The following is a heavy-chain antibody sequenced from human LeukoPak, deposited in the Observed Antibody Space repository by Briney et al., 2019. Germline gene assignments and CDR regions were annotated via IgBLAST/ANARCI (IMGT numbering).Heavy chain of an antibody. CDR3: ARGLPETVWSV. J-gene: IGHJ6*02. CDR2: IYYTGST. D-gene: IGHD1-1*01. CDR1: GGSISSSSYY. Sequence: PSETLSLTCTVSGGSISSSSYYWGWIRQPPGKGLEWIGRIYYTGSTYYNPSLKSRVTISVDTSKTQFSLILRSVTAADTAVYYCARGLPETVWSVWGQGTTVTVSS. V-gene: IGHV4-39*01.